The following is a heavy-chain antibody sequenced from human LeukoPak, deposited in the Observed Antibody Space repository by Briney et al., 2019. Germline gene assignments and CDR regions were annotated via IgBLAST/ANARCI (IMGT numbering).Heavy chain of an antibody. D-gene: IGHD3-22*01. CDR2: IYSGGST. CDR3: ARDPEGGDYYDSSGCLDY. CDR1: GFTVSNSY. V-gene: IGHV3-53*01. Sequence: GGSLRLSCAASGFTVSNSYMSWVRQAPGKGLEWVSIIYSGGSTYYADSVKGRFTISRDSSKNTLYLQMNSLRAEDTAVYYCARDPEGGDYYDSSGCLDYWGQGTLVTVSS. J-gene: IGHJ4*02.